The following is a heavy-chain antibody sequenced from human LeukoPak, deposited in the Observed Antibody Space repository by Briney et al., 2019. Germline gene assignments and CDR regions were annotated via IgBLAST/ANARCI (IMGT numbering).Heavy chain of an antibody. CDR1: GFTFSDYY. CDR2: ISNSGSTM. Sequence: GGPLRLSCAASGFTFSDYYMSWIRQAPGKGLEWISSISNSGSTMSYADSVKGRFTISRDNARNSLYLQMSSLRAEDTAVYYCVNGKQWLVGVGDYWGRGTLVTVSS. D-gene: IGHD6-19*01. CDR3: VNGKQWLVGVGDY. J-gene: IGHJ4*02. V-gene: IGHV3-11*01.